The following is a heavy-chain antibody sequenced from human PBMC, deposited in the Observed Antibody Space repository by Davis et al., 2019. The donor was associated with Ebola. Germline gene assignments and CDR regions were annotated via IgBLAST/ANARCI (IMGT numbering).Heavy chain of an antibody. J-gene: IGHJ5*02. CDR2: IIPIFGTA. CDR1: GYTFTSYG. D-gene: IGHD3-10*01. V-gene: IGHV1-69*06. CDR3: ARDGPYYYGSGSYFPNWFDP. Sequence: SVKVSCKASGYTFTSYGISWVRQAPGQGLEWMGGIIPIFGTANYAQKFQGRVTITADKSTSTAYMELSSLRSEDTAVYYCARDGPYYYGSGSYFPNWFDPWGQGTLVTVSS.